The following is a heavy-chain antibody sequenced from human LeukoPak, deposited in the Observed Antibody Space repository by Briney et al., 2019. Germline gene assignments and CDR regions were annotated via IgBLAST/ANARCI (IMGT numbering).Heavy chain of an antibody. V-gene: IGHV3-9*01. Sequence: PGRSLRLSCAASGFTFDDYAMHWVRQAPGKGLEWVSGISWNSGSIGYADSVKGRFTISRDNAKNSLYVQMNSLRAEDTAVYYCARNKLGTRATDYWGQGALVSVSS. CDR2: ISWNSGSI. CDR3: ARNKLGTRATDY. J-gene: IGHJ4*02. CDR1: GFTFDDYA. D-gene: IGHD5-12*01.